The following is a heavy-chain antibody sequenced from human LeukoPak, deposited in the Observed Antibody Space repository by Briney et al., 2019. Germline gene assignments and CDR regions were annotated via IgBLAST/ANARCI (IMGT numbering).Heavy chain of an antibody. CDR2: IRSSGDST. Sequence: PGGSLRLSCAASGFSFSSYNMNWVRQAPGKGLEWVSGIRSSGDSTYYADSVKGRFTISRDNSKNTLYLQMNSLRVEDTAVYYCAKSWNYYDSSGDDALDIWGQGTMVTVSS. J-gene: IGHJ3*02. V-gene: IGHV3-23*01. D-gene: IGHD3-22*01. CDR1: GFSFSSYN. CDR3: AKSWNYYDSSGDDALDI.